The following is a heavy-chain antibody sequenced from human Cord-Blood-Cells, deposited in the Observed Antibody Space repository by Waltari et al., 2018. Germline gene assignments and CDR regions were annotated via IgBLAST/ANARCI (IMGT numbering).Heavy chain of an antibody. Sequence: QVQLVQSGAEVKKPGASVKVSCKASGYTFTSYDINWVRQATGQGLEWMGWMNPTRCNPGYAQKVQGRVTITRNTSISTAYMELSSLRSEDTAVYYCARVPPISGYDWGQGTLVTVSS. CDR2: MNPTRCNP. D-gene: IGHD5-12*01. V-gene: IGHV1-8*03. J-gene: IGHJ4*02. CDR3: ARVPPISGYD. CDR1: GYTFTSYD.